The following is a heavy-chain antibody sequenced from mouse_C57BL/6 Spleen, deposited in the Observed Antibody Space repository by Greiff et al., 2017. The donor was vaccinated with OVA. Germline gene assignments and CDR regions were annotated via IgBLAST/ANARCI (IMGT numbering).Heavy chain of an antibody. CDR3: ARSPVVASPFDY. D-gene: IGHD1-1*01. V-gene: IGHV5-17*01. CDR2: ISSGSSTI. Sequence: DVHLVESGGGLVKPGGSLKLSCAASGFTFSDYGMHWVRQAPEKGLEWVAYISSGSSTIYYADTVKGRFTISRDNAKNTLFLQMTSLRSEDTAMYYCARSPVVASPFDYWGQGTTLTVSS. CDR1: GFTFSDYG. J-gene: IGHJ2*01.